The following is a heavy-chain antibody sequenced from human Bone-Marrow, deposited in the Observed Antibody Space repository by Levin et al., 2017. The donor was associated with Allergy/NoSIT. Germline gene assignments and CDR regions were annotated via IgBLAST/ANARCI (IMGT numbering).Heavy chain of an antibody. D-gene: IGHD5-12*01. CDR1: RFTFSDYY. CDR3: ARGLRPYSGYDYLWDY. J-gene: IGHJ4*02. V-gene: IGHV3-11*01. Sequence: GGSLRLSCAASRFTFSDYYMSWIRQAPGKGLEWISYISSSGTTLYYADSVKGRFTISRDNAENSLYLHMNSLRVEDTAIYYCARGLRPYSGYDYLWDYWGQGTLVAVSS. CDR2: ISSSGTTL.